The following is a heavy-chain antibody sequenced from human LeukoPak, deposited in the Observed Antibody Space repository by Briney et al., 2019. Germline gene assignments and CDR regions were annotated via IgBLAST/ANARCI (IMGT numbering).Heavy chain of an antibody. D-gene: IGHD2-21*02. Sequence: ASVKVSCKASGYTFTGYYMHWVRQAPGQGLEWMGWINPNSGGTNYAQKFQGRVTMTRDTSLSTAYMELSRLRSDDTAVYYCARTSLCGGDCYFVYWGQGTLVTVSS. CDR2: INPNSGGT. CDR3: ARTSLCGGDCYFVY. J-gene: IGHJ4*02. V-gene: IGHV1-2*02. CDR1: GYTFTGYY.